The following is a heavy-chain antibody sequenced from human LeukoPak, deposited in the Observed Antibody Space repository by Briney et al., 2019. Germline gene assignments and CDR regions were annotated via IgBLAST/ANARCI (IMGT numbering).Heavy chain of an antibody. V-gene: IGHV4-4*02. Sequence: SETLSLTCAVSGGSISSRNWWGWVRQPPGKGLEWIGEISRTGNIDYDPSVRSRATISLDKSKSQFSLRLTSLTSADTAVYYCARGQGAADYWGQGILVIVSS. D-gene: IGHD1-26*01. CDR1: GGSISSRNW. CDR3: ARGQGAADY. J-gene: IGHJ4*02. CDR2: ISRTGNI.